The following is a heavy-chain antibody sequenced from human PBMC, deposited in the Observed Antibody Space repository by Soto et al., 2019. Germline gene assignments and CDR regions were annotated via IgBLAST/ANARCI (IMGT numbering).Heavy chain of an antibody. Sequence: PGGSLRLSCAASGFTFSSYAMSWVRQAPGKGLEWVSGISGRDDSTYYADSVKGRFTISRDNSKNTLYLQMNSLRAEDTAVYYCAKVWLGELLPFDYWGQGTLVTVSS. V-gene: IGHV3-23*01. CDR3: AKVWLGELLPFDY. J-gene: IGHJ4*02. D-gene: IGHD3-10*01. CDR2: ISGRDDST. CDR1: GFTFSSYA.